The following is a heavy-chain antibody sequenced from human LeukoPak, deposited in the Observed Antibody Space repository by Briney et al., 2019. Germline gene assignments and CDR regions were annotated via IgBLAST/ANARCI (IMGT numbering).Heavy chain of an antibody. J-gene: IGHJ5*02. D-gene: IGHD3-10*01. CDR3: ARGFSYGSGSYPNTGFDP. V-gene: IGHV4-59*01. CDR1: GGSISSYY. Sequence: AETLSLTCTVSGGSISSYYWSWIRQPPGKGLEWVGYTYYSGSTNYNPSLKSRVTISVDTSKHQFSLKLRSVTAPDTAVYYCARGFSYGSGSYPNTGFDPWGQGTLVTVSS. CDR2: TYYSGST.